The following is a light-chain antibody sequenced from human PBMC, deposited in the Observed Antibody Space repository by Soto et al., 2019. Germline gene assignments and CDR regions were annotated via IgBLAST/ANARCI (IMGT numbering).Light chain of an antibody. V-gene: IGLV2-14*03. Sequence: QSALTQPASVSGSPGQSVAISCTGTSSDIGAYNFVAWYQQHPGTAPKLIIYDVSNRPSAVSDRFSGSKSGNTASLTISGLQAEDEADYYCHSYATSSRLIFGGGTKLTVL. CDR1: SSDIGAYNF. CDR3: HSYATSSRLI. J-gene: IGLJ2*01. CDR2: DVS.